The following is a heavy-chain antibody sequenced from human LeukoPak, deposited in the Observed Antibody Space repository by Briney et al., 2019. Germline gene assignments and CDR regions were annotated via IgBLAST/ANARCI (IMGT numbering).Heavy chain of an antibody. CDR1: GGSISSYY. CDR3: ARHHYDSTHDAFDI. D-gene: IGHD3-22*01. Sequence: SETLSLTCTVSGGSISSYYWSWIRQPPGKGLEWIGYIYYSGSTNYNPSLKSRVTISVDTSKNQFSLKLNSVTAADTAVYYCARHHYDSTHDAFDIWGQGTMVTVSS. CDR2: IYYSGST. V-gene: IGHV4-59*01. J-gene: IGHJ3*02.